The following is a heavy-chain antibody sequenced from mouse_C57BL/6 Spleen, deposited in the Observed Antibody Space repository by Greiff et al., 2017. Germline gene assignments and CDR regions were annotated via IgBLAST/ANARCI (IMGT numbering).Heavy chain of an antibody. Sequence: QLQQPGAELVRPGSSVKLSCKASGYTFTSYWMHWVKQRPIQGLEWIGNIDPSDSETHYNQKFKDKATLTVDKSSSTAYMQLSSLTSEDSAVYYCARDDGYSQYFDVWGTGTTVTVSS. CDR3: ARDDGYSQYFDV. CDR1: GYTFTSYW. D-gene: IGHD2-3*01. J-gene: IGHJ1*03. V-gene: IGHV1-52*01. CDR2: IDPSDSET.